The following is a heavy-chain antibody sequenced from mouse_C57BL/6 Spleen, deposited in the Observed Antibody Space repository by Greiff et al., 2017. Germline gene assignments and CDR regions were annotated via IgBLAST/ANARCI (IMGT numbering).Heavy chain of an antibody. CDR3: ARPRDYYGSSYWYFDG. J-gene: IGHJ1*03. CDR2: IDPSDSYT. CDR1: GYTFTSYW. Sequence: QVQLQQPGAELVKPGASVKLSCKASGYTFTSYWMQWVKQRPGQGLEWIGEIDPSDSYTNYNQKFKGKATLTVETSSSTAYMQLSSLTSEDSAVYYCARPRDYYGSSYWYFDGWGTGTTVTVSS. D-gene: IGHD1-1*01. V-gene: IGHV1-50*01.